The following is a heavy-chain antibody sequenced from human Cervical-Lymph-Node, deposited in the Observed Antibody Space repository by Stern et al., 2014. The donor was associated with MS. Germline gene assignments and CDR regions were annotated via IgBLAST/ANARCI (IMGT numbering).Heavy chain of an antibody. Sequence: MQLVESGGGVVQPGRSLRLSCAASGFTFSSYAMHWVRQAPGKGLEWVAVISYDGSNKYYADSVKGRFTISRDNSKNTLYLQMNSLRAEDTAVYYCARDDLTYYFDYWGQGTLVTVSS. V-gene: IGHV3-30*01. CDR2: ISYDGSNK. J-gene: IGHJ4*02. CDR1: GFTFSSYA. CDR3: ARDDLTYYFDY. D-gene: IGHD3-16*01.